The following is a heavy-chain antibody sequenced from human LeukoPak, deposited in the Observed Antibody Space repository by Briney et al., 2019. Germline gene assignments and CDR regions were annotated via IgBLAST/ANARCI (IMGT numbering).Heavy chain of an antibody. CDR2: VYDSGTT. CDR3: ARDQPYNWFDP. CDR1: GAPVSSSNSY. V-gene: IGHV4-61*01. Sequence: SETLSLTCSVSGAPVSSSNSYWSWIRQPPGKGLEWIGYVYDSGTTHYNPSLTSRVTISRDTSKNQFSLKLTSVTAADTAVYYCARDQPYNWFDPWGQGTLVTVSS. J-gene: IGHJ5*02.